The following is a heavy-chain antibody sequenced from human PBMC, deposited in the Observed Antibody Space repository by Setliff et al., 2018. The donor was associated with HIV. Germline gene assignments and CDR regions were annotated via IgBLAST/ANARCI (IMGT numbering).Heavy chain of an antibody. D-gene: IGHD1-26*01. CDR3: ARAVGATTGEYYFDY. CDR1: GYTFTSQY. CDR2: INPSGGSI. V-gene: IGHV1-46*01. Sequence: ASVKVSCKASGYTFTSQYMHWVRQAPGQGFEWIGIINPSGGSISHAQQFQGRVTMTRDTSTSTVYMDLSSLRSEDTAVYYCARAVGATTGEYYFDYWGQGTLVTVSS. J-gene: IGHJ4*02.